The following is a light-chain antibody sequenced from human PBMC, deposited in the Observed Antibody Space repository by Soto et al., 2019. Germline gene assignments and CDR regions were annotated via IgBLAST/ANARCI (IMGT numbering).Light chain of an antibody. CDR2: DAS. Sequence: EIVLIQSPATLSLSPGERATLSCRASQSVSSYLAWYQQKPGQAPRLLIYDASNRATGIPARFSGSGSGTDFTLTLSSLEPEDFAVYYCQQRSNWPGFGQGTRLEIK. V-gene: IGKV3-11*01. CDR3: QQRSNWPG. J-gene: IGKJ5*01. CDR1: QSVSSY.